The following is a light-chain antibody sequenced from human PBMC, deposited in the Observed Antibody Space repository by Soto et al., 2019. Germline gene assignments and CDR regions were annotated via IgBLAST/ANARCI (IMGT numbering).Light chain of an antibody. V-gene: IGLV2-14*01. CDR1: SSDVGGYNY. CDR2: EVN. CDR3: SSFTRSSTLV. J-gene: IGLJ1*01. Sequence: QSVLTQPASVSGSPGQSITISCTGTSSDVGGYNYVSWFQQHPGKAPKLMIFEVNNRPSGVSYRFSGSKSGNTASLTISGLQPEDEGDYYCSSFTRSSTLVFGGGTKLTVL.